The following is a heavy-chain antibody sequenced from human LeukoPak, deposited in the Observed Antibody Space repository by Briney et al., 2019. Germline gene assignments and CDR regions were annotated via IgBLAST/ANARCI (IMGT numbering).Heavy chain of an antibody. J-gene: IGHJ6*02. D-gene: IGHD3-10*01. CDR2: IKQDGSEK. Sequence: PGGSLRLSCAASGFTFSSYWMSWVRQAPGKGLEWVANIKQDGSEKYYVDSVKGRFTISRDNAKNSLYLQMNSLRAEDTAVYYCARWIGEQRMYYYYGMDVWGQGTTVTVSS. CDR3: ARWIGEQRMYYYYGMDV. CDR1: GFTFSSYW. V-gene: IGHV3-7*01.